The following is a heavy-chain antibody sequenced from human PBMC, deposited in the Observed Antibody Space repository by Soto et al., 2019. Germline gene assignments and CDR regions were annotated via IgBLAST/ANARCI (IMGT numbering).Heavy chain of an antibody. V-gene: IGHV3-33*01. CDR1: GFTFSSYG. D-gene: IGHD3-16*01. Sequence: GGSLRLSCAASGFTFSSYGMHWVRQAPGKGLEWVAVIWYDGSNKYYADSVKGRFTISRDNSKNTLYLQMNSLRAEDTAAYYCAREPDDYIFDYWGQGTLVTVSS. CDR3: AREPDDYIFDY. CDR2: IWYDGSNK. J-gene: IGHJ4*02.